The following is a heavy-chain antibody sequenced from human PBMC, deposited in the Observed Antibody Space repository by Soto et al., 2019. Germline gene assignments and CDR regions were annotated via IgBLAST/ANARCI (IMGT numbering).Heavy chain of an antibody. CDR2: IYYSGST. V-gene: IGHV4-31*03. D-gene: IGHD3-22*01. CDR1: GGSITSGGYY. CDR3: ARDTLTISYDSSVYNWFDP. Sequence: PSETLSLTCTVSGGSITSGGYYWSWIRQHPGKGLEWIGYIYYSGSTYYNPSLKSRVTISVDTSKNQFSLKLSSVTAADTAVYYCARDTLTISYDSSVYNWFDPWGQGTLVTVSS. J-gene: IGHJ5*02.